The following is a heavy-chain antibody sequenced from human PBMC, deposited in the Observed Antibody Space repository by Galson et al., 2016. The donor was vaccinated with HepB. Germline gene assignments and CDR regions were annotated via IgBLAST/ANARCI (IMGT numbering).Heavy chain of an antibody. CDR3: ARLYFGLGGAVDY. CDR2: IYSGGST. V-gene: IGHV3-53*01. CDR1: GFTVSNNY. D-gene: IGHD3-10*01. J-gene: IGHJ4*02. Sequence: SLRLSCAVSGFTVSNNYMSWVRQAPGKGLEWVSLIYSGGSTYYADSVKGRFTISRDNSKNTLYLQMNSLRAEDTAVYYCARLYFGLGGAVDYWGQGTLVTVSS.